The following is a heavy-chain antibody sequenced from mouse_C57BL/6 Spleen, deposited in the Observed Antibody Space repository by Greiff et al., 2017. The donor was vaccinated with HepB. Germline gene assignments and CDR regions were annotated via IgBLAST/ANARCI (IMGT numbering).Heavy chain of an antibody. CDR2: IDPSDSYT. CDR1: GYTFTSYW. D-gene: IGHD2-2*01. CDR3: ARRGLSWYFDV. Sequence: QVQLKQPGAELVRPGTSVKLSCKASGYTFTSYWMHWVKQRPGQGLEWIGVIDPSDSYTNYNQKFKGKATLTVDTSSSTAYMHLSSLTSEDSAVYYCARRGLSWYFDVWGTGTTVTVSS. V-gene: IGHV1-59*01. J-gene: IGHJ1*03.